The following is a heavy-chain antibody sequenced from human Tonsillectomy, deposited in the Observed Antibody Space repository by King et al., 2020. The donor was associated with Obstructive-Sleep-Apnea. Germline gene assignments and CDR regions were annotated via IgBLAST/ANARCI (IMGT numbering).Heavy chain of an antibody. CDR2: ISTNSGAT. J-gene: IGHJ4*02. CDR3: ARDMSAYDSTSPAY. CDR1: GDTFTGYY. D-gene: IGHD3-10*01. Sequence: VQLVESGAEVKKPGASVKVSCKASGDTFTGYYIHWVRQAPGQGLEWRGWISTNSGATKYAQKFQDRVTMTRDTSISTAYMDLSRLRSDDTAIYYCARDMSAYDSTSPAYWGQGTLVTVSS. V-gene: IGHV1-2*02.